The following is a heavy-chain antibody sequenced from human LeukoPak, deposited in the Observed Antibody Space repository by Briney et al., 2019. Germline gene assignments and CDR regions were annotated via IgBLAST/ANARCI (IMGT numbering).Heavy chain of an antibody. Sequence: GASVKVSCKASGYTFTGYYMHWMRQAPGQGLEWMGWINPNSGGTNYAQKFQGRVTMTRDTSISTAYMELSRLRSDDTAVYYCARVRDSSSFSSDTAIDYWGQGTLVTVSS. CDR3: ARVRDSSSFSSDTAIDY. CDR1: GYTFTGYY. CDR2: INPNSGGT. D-gene: IGHD6-13*01. J-gene: IGHJ4*02. V-gene: IGHV1-2*02.